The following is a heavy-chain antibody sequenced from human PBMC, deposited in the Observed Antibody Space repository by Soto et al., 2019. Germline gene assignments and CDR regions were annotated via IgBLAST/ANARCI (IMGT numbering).Heavy chain of an antibody. J-gene: IGHJ6*02. CDR2: ISAYNGNT. CDR3: XRHCSGGSCYPVEPVGMDV. Sequence: QVQLVQSGAEVKKPGASVKVSCKASGYTFTSYGISWVRQAPGQGLEWMGWISAYNGNTNYAQKLQGRVTMTTDTSXXTAXXXXXGLXXXXXXXYXXXRHCSGGSCYPVEPVGMDVWGQGTTVTVSS. D-gene: IGHD2-15*01. V-gene: IGHV1-18*01. CDR1: GYTFTSYG.